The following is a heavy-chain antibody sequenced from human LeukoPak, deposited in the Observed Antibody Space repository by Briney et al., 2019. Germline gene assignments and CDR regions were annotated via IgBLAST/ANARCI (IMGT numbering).Heavy chain of an antibody. CDR1: GFTFDDYV. Sequence: GGSLRLSCAASGFTFDDYVMHWVRQAPGKGLEWVSLISGDGGSTYYADSVKGRFTISRDNSKNSLYLQMYSLRPEDTALYYCAKVRYSSGPFDYWGQGTLVTVSS. V-gene: IGHV3-43*02. D-gene: IGHD4-11*01. CDR3: AKVRYSSGPFDY. CDR2: ISGDGGST. J-gene: IGHJ4*02.